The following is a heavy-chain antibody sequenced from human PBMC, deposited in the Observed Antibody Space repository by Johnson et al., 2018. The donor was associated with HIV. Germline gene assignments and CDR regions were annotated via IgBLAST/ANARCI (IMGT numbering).Heavy chain of an antibody. V-gene: IGHV3-30*04. CDR3: ARGPHEVVVVAATSAFDI. D-gene: IGHD2-15*01. Sequence: QVQLVESGGGVVQPGRSLRLSCAASGFTFSSYAMHWVRQAPGKGLEWVAVISYDGSNKYYADSVKGRFTISRDNSKNTLYLKMHSLRAEDTAVYYCARGPHEVVVVAATSAFDIWGQGTMVTVSS. CDR2: ISYDGSNK. CDR1: GFTFSSYA. J-gene: IGHJ3*02.